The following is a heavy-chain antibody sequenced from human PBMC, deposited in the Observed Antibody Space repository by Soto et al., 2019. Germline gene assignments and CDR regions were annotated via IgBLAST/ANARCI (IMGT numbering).Heavy chain of an antibody. CDR2: IYYSGST. CDR1: GGSISSGGYY. CDR3: ARVRGGSGTRWFDP. D-gene: IGHD3-10*01. Sequence: SETLSLTCTVSGGSISSGGYYWSWIRQHPGKGLEWIGYIYYSGSTYYNPSLKSRVTISVDTSKNQFSLKLSSATAADTAVYYCARVRGGSGTRWFDPWGQGTLVTVSS. J-gene: IGHJ5*02. V-gene: IGHV4-31*03.